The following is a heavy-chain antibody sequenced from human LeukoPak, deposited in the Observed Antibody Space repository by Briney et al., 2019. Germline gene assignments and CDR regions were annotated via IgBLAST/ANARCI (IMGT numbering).Heavy chain of an antibody. J-gene: IGHJ4*02. CDR3: AREGWGRYFDY. V-gene: IGHV4-59*01. D-gene: IGHD1-26*01. Sequence: SETLSLTCTVSGGSISSYYWSWIRQPPGKGLEWIGYIYYSGSTNYNPSLKSRVTISVDTSKNQFSLKLSSVTAADTAVYYCAREGWGRYFDYWGQGTLVTVPS. CDR2: IYYSGST. CDR1: GGSISSYY.